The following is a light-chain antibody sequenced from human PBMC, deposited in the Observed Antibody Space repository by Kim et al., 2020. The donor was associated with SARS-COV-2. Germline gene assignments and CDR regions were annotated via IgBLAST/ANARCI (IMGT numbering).Light chain of an antibody. CDR3: MQAMRFPRT. V-gene: IGKV2-24*01. CDR2: KIS. Sequence: PASISCRSSESRLHSDGNTYLSWFHQRPGQPPRLLIYKISNRFSGVPDRFSGSGAGTDFTLKISSVEAEDVGVYYCMQAMRFPRTFGGGTKVDIK. CDR1: ESRLHSDGNTY. J-gene: IGKJ4*01.